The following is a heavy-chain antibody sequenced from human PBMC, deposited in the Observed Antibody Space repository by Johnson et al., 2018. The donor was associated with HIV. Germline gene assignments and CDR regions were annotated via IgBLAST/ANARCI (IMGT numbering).Heavy chain of an antibody. CDR3: ARSASKYDAFDI. J-gene: IGHJ3*02. CDR1: GFTFSSYA. Sequence: QVQLVESGGGVVQPGRSLRLSCAASGFTFSSYAMHWVRQAPGKGLEWVSGIKWNGGSTSYADSVKGRFTISRDNARNTMFVQMNSLRAEDTAVYYCARSASKYDAFDIWGQGTMVTVSS. CDR2: IKWNGGST. V-gene: IGHV3-30*04.